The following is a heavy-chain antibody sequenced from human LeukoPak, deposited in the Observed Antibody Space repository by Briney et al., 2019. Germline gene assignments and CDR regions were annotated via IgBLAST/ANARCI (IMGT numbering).Heavy chain of an antibody. Sequence: SETLSLTCTVSGGSISSYYWSWIRQPAGKGLEWIGRIYTSASTNYNPSLKSRVTMSVDTSKNQFSLKLSSVTAADTAVYYCAREERITMVRGVMSDWGQGTLVTVSS. CDR1: GGSISSYY. V-gene: IGHV4-4*07. D-gene: IGHD3-10*01. CDR2: IYTSAST. J-gene: IGHJ4*02. CDR3: AREERITMVRGVMSD.